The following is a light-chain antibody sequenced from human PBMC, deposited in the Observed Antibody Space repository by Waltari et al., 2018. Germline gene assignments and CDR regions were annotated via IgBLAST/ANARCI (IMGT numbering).Light chain of an antibody. CDR3: QQYNNWPPWT. CDR1: QSVSSN. V-gene: IGKV3-15*01. Sequence: EILMTQSPATLSVSPGGRATLSCRASQSVSSNLAWYQQKPGQAPRLLIYGASTRATGIPARFSGSGSGTEFTLTISSMQSEDFAVYYCQQYNNWPPWTFGQGTKVEIK. CDR2: GAS. J-gene: IGKJ1*01.